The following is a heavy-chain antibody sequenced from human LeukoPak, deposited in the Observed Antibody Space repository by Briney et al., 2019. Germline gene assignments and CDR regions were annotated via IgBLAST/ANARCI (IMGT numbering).Heavy chain of an antibody. Sequence: KPGGSLRLSCAASGFTFSSYSMNWVRQAPGKGLEWVSSISSSSSYIYYADSVKGRFTISRDNAKNSLYLQMNSLRAEDTAVYYCARDSPGSVGATWEGSVDNWFDPWGQGTLVTVSS. D-gene: IGHD1-26*01. V-gene: IGHV3-21*04. CDR1: GFTFSSYS. CDR3: ARDSPGSVGATWEGSVDNWFDP. J-gene: IGHJ5*02. CDR2: ISSSSSYI.